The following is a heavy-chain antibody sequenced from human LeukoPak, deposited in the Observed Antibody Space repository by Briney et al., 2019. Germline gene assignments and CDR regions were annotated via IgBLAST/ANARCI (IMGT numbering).Heavy chain of an antibody. V-gene: IGHV3-48*03. CDR3: ARERIYSHYYMDV. D-gene: IGHD5-18*01. CDR2: VSCHSTAI. CDR1: GFTFSSYE. Sequence: GGSLRLSCAASGFTFSSYEMNWVRQAPGKGLEWLAFVSCHSTAIYHADSVKGRFTISRDNAKKTVFLHMNSLRPEDTAVYYCARERIYSHYYMDVWGTGTTVTVSS. J-gene: IGHJ6*03.